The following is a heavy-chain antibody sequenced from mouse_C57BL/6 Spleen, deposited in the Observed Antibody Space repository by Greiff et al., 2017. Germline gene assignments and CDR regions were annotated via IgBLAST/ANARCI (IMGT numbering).Heavy chain of an antibody. CDR1: GYSFTGYY. CDR3: SRGGYDGYWLAD. V-gene: IGHV1-42*01. D-gene: IGHD2-3*01. J-gene: IGHJ3*01. Sequence: VQLQQSGPELVKPGASVKISCKASGYSFTGYYMNWVKQSPEKSLEWIGEINPSTGGTTYNQKFKAKATLTVDKSSSTAYMQLKSLTSEDSAVYDCSRGGYDGYWLADWGQWTLVTASA. CDR2: INPSTGGT.